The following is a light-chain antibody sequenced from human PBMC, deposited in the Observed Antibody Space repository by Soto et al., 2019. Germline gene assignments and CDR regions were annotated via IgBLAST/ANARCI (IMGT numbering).Light chain of an antibody. CDR3: QQYTSYYT. CDR1: QSISNW. CDR2: TAS. V-gene: IGKV1-5*03. Sequence: DIQMTQSPSTLSASVGDRVTITCRASQSISNWLAWYQQKPGKAPKLLIYTASTLLSGVPSRFSGSGSGADFTLTISSLQPDDFGTYYCQQYTSYYTFGQGTKLEIK. J-gene: IGKJ2*01.